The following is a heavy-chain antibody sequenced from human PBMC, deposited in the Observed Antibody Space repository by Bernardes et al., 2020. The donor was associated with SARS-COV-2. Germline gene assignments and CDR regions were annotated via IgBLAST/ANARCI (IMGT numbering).Heavy chain of an antibody. J-gene: IGHJ5*01. V-gene: IGHV3-33*01. Sequence: VGSLILSCAASGFTFRDSTMHWVRQAPGQGLEWVAVIWHDGSREYYVDSVKGRFAISRDNSNNTLYLQMNNLRVEDTALYRCATEDGEWLESWGQGTLVTVSS. D-gene: IGHD4-17*01. CDR2: IWHDGSRE. CDR3: ATEDGEWLES. CDR1: GFTFRDST.